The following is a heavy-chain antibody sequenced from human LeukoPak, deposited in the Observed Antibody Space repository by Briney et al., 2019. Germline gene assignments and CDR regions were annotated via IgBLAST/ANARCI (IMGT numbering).Heavy chain of an antibody. D-gene: IGHD3-10*01. J-gene: IGHJ4*02. CDR3: ACGSGLGYFDY. CDR2: IKRDGSEK. V-gene: IGHV3-7*01. Sequence: PGGSLRLSCAASGFTFSSYWMSWVRQAPGKGLEWVANIKRDGSEKYYVDSVKGRFTISRDNAKNSLYLQMNSLRAEDTAVYYCACGSGLGYFDYWGQGTLVTVSS. CDR1: GFTFSSYW.